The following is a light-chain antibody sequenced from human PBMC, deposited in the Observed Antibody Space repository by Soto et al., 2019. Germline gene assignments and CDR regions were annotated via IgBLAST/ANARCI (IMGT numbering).Light chain of an antibody. V-gene: IGLV2-14*01. CDR3: SSYTSSSTVV. Sequence: QSALTQPASVSGSPRQSITISCTGTSSDVGGYKYVSWYQQHPGKAPKLMIYDVSNRPSGVSNRFSGSKSGNTASLTISGLQAEDEADYYCSSYTSSSTVVFGGGTKLTVL. CDR2: DVS. CDR1: SSDVGGYKY. J-gene: IGLJ2*01.